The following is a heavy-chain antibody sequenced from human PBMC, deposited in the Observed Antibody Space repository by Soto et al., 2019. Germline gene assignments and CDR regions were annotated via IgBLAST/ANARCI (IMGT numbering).Heavy chain of an antibody. V-gene: IGHV3-23*04. D-gene: IGHD1-26*01. Sequence: EVQLVESGGRLVQRGGSLRLSCSGSGFIFGDHVMDWVRQAPGKGLEWVAGISGSGNSPFFRDSVKGRFTISRDNSKNTVYLEMNNLRDEAWAMYFCARGTHSYSGSHELDAWGRGTLVTVSS. J-gene: IGHJ5*02. CDR1: GFIFGDHV. CDR3: ARGTHSYSGSHELDA. CDR2: ISGSGNSP.